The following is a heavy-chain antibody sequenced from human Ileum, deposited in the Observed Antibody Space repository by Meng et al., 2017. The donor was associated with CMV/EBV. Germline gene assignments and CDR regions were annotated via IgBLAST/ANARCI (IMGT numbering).Heavy chain of an antibody. CDR1: GFTFSSFA. V-gene: IGHV3-23*01. D-gene: IGHD5-18*01. J-gene: IGHJ4*02. CDR2: IDSSDRT. Sequence: CAASGFTFSSFAMTWVRQAPGKGLEWVSTIDSSDRTYYADSVRGRFTISRDNSMNTLHLQMNSLRAEDTAVYYCAKSLVDTAMDLDEWSQETLVTVSS. CDR3: AKSLVDTAMDLDE.